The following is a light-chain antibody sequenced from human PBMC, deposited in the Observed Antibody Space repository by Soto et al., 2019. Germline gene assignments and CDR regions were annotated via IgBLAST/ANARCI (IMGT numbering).Light chain of an antibody. CDR2: EVS. CDR3: CSYAGSPYV. V-gene: IGLV2-23*02. CDR1: SSDVGSYNL. Sequence: QSALTQPASVSGSPGQSITISCTGTSSDVGSYNLVSWYQQQPGKAPKLMIYEVSKRPSGVSNRFSGSKSGNTASLTISGLQAEDEADYYCCSYAGSPYVFGTGTKLTVL. J-gene: IGLJ1*01.